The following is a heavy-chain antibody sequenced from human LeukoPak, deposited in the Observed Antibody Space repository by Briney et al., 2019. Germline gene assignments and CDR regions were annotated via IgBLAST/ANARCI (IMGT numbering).Heavy chain of an antibody. V-gene: IGHV4-59*12. CDR2: IYYSGST. J-gene: IGHJ4*02. CDR1: GGSISSYY. Sequence: SETLSLTCTVSGGSISSYYWSWIRQPPGKGLEWIGYIYYSGSTNYNPSLKSRVTISVDTSKNQFSLKLSSVTAADTAVYYCTRDPHLITSGRLHQYYFDFWGQGTLVTVSS. D-gene: IGHD2-2*01. CDR3: TRDPHLITSGRLHQYYFDF.